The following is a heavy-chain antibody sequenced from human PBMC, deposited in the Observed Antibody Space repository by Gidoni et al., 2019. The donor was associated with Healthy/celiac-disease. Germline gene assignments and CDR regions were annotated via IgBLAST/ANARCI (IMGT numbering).Heavy chain of an antibody. CDR2: IWYDGSNK. CDR3: ARLGGIAVAGSDY. D-gene: IGHD6-19*01. J-gene: IGHJ4*02. Sequence: QVQLVESGGGVVQPGRSLRLSCAASVFTFSSNGMHWVRQAPGTGLEWVAVIWYDGSNKYYADSVKGRFTISRDNSKNTLYLQMNSLRAEDTAVYYCARLGGIAVAGSDYWGQGTLVTVSS. CDR1: VFTFSSNG. V-gene: IGHV3-33*01.